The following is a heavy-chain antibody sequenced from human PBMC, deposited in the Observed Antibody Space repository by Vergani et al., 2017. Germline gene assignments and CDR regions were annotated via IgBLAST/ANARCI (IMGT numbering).Heavy chain of an antibody. V-gene: IGHV3-23*01. J-gene: IGHJ6*02. Sequence: EVQLLESGGGLVQPGGSLRLSCAASGFTFSSYAMSWVRQAPGKGLEWVSAISGSGGSTYYADSVKGRFTISRDNSKNTLYLQMNSLRAEDTAVYYCAKVGTVAFYNYYGMDVWGQGTTVTVSS. CDR3: AKVGTVAFYNYYGMDV. D-gene: IGHD4-23*01. CDR2: ISGSGGST. CDR1: GFTFSSYA.